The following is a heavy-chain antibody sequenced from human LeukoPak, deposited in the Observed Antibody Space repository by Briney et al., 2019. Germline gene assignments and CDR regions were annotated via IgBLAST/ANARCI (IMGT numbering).Heavy chain of an antibody. CDR3: ARGRQGYCSSTSCYTWPFDY. D-gene: IGHD2-2*02. J-gene: IGHJ4*02. Sequence: PSETLSLTCAVYGGSFSGYYWSWIRQPPGKGLEWIGEINHSGSTNHNPSLKSRVTISVDTSKNQFSLKLSSVTAADTAVYYCARGRQGYCSSTSCYTWPFDYWGQGTLVTVSS. V-gene: IGHV4-34*01. CDR2: INHSGST. CDR1: GGSFSGYY.